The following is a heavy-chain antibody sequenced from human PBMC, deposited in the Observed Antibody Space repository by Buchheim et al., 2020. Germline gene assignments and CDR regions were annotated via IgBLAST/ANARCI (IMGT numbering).Heavy chain of an antibody. CDR1: GGSISSYY. J-gene: IGHJ6*01. CDR3: AREIGYGSGSYSPMIDYYHGMDV. CDR2: INYSGST. V-gene: IGHV4-59*01. Sequence: QVQLQEWGPGLVKPSETLSLTCTVSGGSISSYYWSWIRQPPGKGLEWIGYINYSGSTNYNPSLKSRVTISVDTSKNQFSLKLSYVAAADTAVYYCAREIGYGSGSYSPMIDYYHGMDVGEQGTT. D-gene: IGHD3-10*01.